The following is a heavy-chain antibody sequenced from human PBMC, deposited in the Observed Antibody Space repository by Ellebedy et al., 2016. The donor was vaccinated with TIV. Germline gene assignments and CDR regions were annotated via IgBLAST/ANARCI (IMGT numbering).Heavy chain of an antibody. J-gene: IGHJ6*02. D-gene: IGHD3-22*01. CDR1: GGSLSSGGYY. CDR2: IYYSGST. Sequence: MPSETLSLTCTVSGGSLSSGGYYWNWIRQHPGKGLEWIGYIYYSGSTYYNPSLKSRVTISVDTSKNQFSLKLSSVTAADTAVYYCARGGYYYDSSGYHYYYYGMDVWGQGTTVTVSS. CDR3: ARGGYYYDSSGYHYYYYGMDV. V-gene: IGHV4-31*03.